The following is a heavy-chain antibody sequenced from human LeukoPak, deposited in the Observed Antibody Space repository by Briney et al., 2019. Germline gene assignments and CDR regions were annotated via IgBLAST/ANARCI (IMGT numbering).Heavy chain of an antibody. D-gene: IGHD5-24*01. J-gene: IGHJ4*02. Sequence: GGSLRLSCAASGFTFNSYSMNWVRQAPGKGLEWVSSISSGSSYIFYADSVKGRFTISRDNAKNSLYLQMNSLRDEDTAVYYCARDGYNYRSFDYRGQGTLVTVSS. CDR2: ISSGSSYI. CDR3: ARDGYNYRSFDY. V-gene: IGHV3-21*01. CDR1: GFTFNSYS.